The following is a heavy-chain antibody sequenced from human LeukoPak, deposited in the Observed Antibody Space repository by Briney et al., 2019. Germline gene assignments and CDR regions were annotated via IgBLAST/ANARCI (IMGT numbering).Heavy chain of an antibody. Sequence: PSETLPLTCTVSGDSISSYYWSWIRQPPGKGLEWIGYISYSGSTNYNPSLTSRATMSVDSSMNQFSLKVSSVTAADTAVYYCARGSIGWPARFDCWGQGTLVTVSS. CDR3: ARGSIGWPARFDC. CDR2: ISYSGST. D-gene: IGHD6-19*01. V-gene: IGHV4-59*01. J-gene: IGHJ5*01. CDR1: GDSISSYY.